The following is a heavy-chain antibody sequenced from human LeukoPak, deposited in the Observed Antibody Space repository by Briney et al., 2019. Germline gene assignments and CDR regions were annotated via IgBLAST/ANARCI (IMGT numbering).Heavy chain of an antibody. Sequence: GGSLRLSCAASGFTVSSNYMSWVRQAPGKGLEWVSVIYSGGSTYYADSVKGRFTISRDNSKNTLYLQMNSLRAEDTAVYCCARGRGRWLQLSYFDYWGQGTLVTVSS. D-gene: IGHD5-12*01. CDR2: IYSGGST. CDR3: ARGRGRWLQLSYFDY. J-gene: IGHJ4*02. V-gene: IGHV3-66*01. CDR1: GFTVSSNY.